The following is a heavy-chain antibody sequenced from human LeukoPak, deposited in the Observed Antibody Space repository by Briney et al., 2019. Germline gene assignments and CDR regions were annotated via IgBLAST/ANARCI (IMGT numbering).Heavy chain of an antibody. CDR2: TYYRSKWYN. J-gene: IGHJ4*02. D-gene: IGHD6-19*01. Sequence: SQTLSLTCAISGDSVSSNSAAWNWIRQSPSRGLEWLGRTYYRSKWYNDYAVPVKSRITINPDTSKNQFSLQLNSVTPEDTAVYYCAREIGSSGWYPGGTLDYWGQGTLVTVSS. V-gene: IGHV6-1*01. CDR1: GDSVSSNSAA. CDR3: AREIGSSGWYPGGTLDY.